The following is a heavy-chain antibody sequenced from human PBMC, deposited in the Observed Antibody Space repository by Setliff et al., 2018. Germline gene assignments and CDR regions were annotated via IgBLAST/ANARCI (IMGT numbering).Heavy chain of an antibody. J-gene: IGHJ4*02. CDR1: GFTFDDYA. V-gene: IGHV3-9*01. CDR2: ISWNSENI. Sequence: GGSLRLSCAASGFTFDDYAMHWVLQVPGKGLEWVSGISWNSENIDYAGSVKGRVTISRDNAKNSLYLQLNSLRAEDTALYYCAKDPGPFYGSGGPDYWGQGTLVTVS. D-gene: IGHD3-10*01. CDR3: AKDPGPFYGSGGPDY.